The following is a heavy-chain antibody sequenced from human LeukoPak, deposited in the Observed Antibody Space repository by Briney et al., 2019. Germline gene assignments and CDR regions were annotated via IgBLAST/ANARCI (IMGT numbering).Heavy chain of an antibody. CDR3: ARDSYYYYMDV. J-gene: IGHJ6*03. Sequence: GSLRLSCAASGFIFSSYSMNWVRQAPGKGLEWVSYISGSTIYYADSVKGQFTISRDNAKNSLYLQMSSLRAEDTAVYYCARDSYYYYMDVWGKGTTVTVSS. CDR2: ISGSTI. V-gene: IGHV3-48*01. CDR1: GFIFSSYS. D-gene: IGHD3-10*01.